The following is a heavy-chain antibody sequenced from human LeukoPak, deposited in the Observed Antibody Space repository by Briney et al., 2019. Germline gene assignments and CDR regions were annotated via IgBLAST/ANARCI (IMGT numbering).Heavy chain of an antibody. CDR1: GFTFSSYA. CDR2: ISYDGSNK. D-gene: IGHD5-18*01. V-gene: IGHV3-30*04. Sequence: PGGSLRLSCAASGFTFSSYAMHWVRQAPGKGLEWVAVISYDGSNKYYADSVKGRFTISRDNSKNTLYLQMNSLRAEDTAVYYCARAKVGGYSYGRVYYFDYWGQGTLVTVSS. J-gene: IGHJ4*02. CDR3: ARAKVGGYSYGRVYYFDY.